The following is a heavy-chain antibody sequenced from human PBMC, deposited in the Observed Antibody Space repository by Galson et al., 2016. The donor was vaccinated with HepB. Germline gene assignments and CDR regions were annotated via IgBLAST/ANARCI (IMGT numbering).Heavy chain of an antibody. CDR3: ARGRTQLSYAFDI. CDR1: GFTFSSYW. J-gene: IGHJ3*02. D-gene: IGHD1-1*01. V-gene: IGHV3-7*01. CDR2: IKEDGSDK. Sequence: SLRLSCAASGFTFSSYWMSWLRQAPGKGLEWVATIKEDGSDKYYVDSVKGRFTISKDNAKNTLYLQMNSLRAEDTVVYSCARGRTQLSYAFDIWGQGTMVTVSS.